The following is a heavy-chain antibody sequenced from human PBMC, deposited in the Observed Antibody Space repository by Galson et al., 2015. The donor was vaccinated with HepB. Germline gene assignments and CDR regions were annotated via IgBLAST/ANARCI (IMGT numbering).Heavy chain of an antibody. J-gene: IGHJ4*02. D-gene: IGHD6-19*01. Sequence: SLRLSCAASGFTFTDYSMNWVRQAPGKGLEWLSYINCNNRIIYYADSVKGRFTISRDNAKNSLYLQMNSLRDDDTAVYYCARYRSDWDFDYWGQGTLVTVSS. CDR1: GFTFTDYS. CDR2: INCNNRII. CDR3: ARYRSDWDFDY. V-gene: IGHV3-48*02.